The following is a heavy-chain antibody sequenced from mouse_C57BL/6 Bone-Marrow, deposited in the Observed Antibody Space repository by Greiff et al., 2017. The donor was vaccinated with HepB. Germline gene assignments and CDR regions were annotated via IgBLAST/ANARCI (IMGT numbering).Heavy chain of an antibody. Sequence: QVQLQQSGAELARPGASVKLSCKASGYTFTSYGISWVKQRTGQGLEWIGEIYPRSGNTYYNEKFKGKATLTADKSSSTAYMELRSLTSEDSAVYFCAPIYYGYDGVYFDYWGQGTTLTVSS. CDR3: APIYYGYDGVYFDY. D-gene: IGHD2-2*01. V-gene: IGHV1-81*01. J-gene: IGHJ2*01. CDR1: GYTFTSYG. CDR2: IYPRSGNT.